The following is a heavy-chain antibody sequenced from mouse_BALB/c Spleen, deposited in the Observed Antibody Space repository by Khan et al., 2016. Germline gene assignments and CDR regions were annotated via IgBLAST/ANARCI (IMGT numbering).Heavy chain of an antibody. V-gene: IGHV4-1*02. Sequence: EVKLLESGGGLVQPGGSLKLSCAASGFDFSRYWMSWVRQAPGKGLEWIGEINPDSSTINYTPSLKDKFIISRDNAKNTLYLQMSNVRSEDTALYYCASYDGYFYWYFDVWGAGTTVTVSS. CDR3: ASYDGYFYWYFDV. J-gene: IGHJ1*01. CDR2: INPDSSTI. CDR1: GFDFSRYW. D-gene: IGHD2-3*01.